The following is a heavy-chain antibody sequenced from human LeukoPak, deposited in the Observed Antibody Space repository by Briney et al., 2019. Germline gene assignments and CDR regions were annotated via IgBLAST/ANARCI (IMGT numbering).Heavy chain of an antibody. V-gene: IGHV4-59*01. Sequence: SETLSLTCTVSGGSISSYYWSWIRQPPGKGLEWIGHIYYSGNTNYNPSLKSRVTISVDTSKNQFSPKLSSVTAADTAAYYCARDIGGATYFDYWGQGTLVTVSS. J-gene: IGHJ4*02. CDR1: GGSISSYY. CDR2: IYYSGNT. D-gene: IGHD1-26*01. CDR3: ARDIGGATYFDY.